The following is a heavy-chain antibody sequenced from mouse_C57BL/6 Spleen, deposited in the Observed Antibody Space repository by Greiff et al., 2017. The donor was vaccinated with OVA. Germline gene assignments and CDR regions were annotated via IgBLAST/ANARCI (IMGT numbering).Heavy chain of an antibody. CDR3: AREGGYDYEDY. Sequence: EVKLMESGPGLVKPSQSLSLTCSVTGYSITSGYYWNWIRQFPGNKLEWMGYISYDGSNNYNPSLKNRISITRDTSKNQFFLKLNSVTTEDTATYYCAREGGYDYEDYWGQGTTLTVSS. CDR1: GYSITSGYY. V-gene: IGHV3-6*01. J-gene: IGHJ2*01. CDR2: ISYDGSN. D-gene: IGHD2-4*01.